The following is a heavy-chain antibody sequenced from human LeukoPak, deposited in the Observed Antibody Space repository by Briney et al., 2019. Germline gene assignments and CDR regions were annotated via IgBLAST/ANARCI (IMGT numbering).Heavy chain of an antibody. D-gene: IGHD1-26*01. J-gene: IGHJ4*02. CDR2: ISDYNGNT. CDR1: GYTFNSYG. Sequence: GASVEVSCKASGYTFNSYGISWVRQAPGQGLEWMGWISDYNGNTNYAQKLRGRVTMTTDTSTSTAYMELRNLRSDDTAVYYCARDVRSGRYPPPNPLDYWGQGTLVTVSS. V-gene: IGHV1-18*01. CDR3: ARDVRSGRYPPPNPLDY.